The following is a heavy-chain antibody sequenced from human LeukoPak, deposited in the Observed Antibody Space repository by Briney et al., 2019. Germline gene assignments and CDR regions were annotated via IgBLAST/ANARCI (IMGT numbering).Heavy chain of an antibody. Sequence: SETLSLTCTVSGGSISSSSYYWGWIRQPPGKGLKWIGSIYYSGSTYYNPSLKSRVTISVDTSKNQFSLKLSSVTAADTAVYYCARVDYGDAFPDYWGQGTLVTVSS. CDR1: GGSISSSSYY. CDR2: IYYSGST. J-gene: IGHJ4*02. V-gene: IGHV4-39*01. D-gene: IGHD4-17*01. CDR3: ARVDYGDAFPDY.